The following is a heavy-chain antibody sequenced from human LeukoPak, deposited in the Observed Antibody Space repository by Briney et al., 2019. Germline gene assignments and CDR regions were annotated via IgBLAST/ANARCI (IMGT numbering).Heavy chain of an antibody. Sequence: SETLSLTCTVSGGSISSSSYYWGWIRQPPGKGLEWIGSIYYSGSTYYNPSLKSRVTISVDTSKNQFSLKLSSVTAADTAVYYCARALTYFDYWGQGTLVTVSS. J-gene: IGHJ4*02. CDR2: IYYSGST. CDR3: ARALTYFDY. CDR1: GGSISSSSYY. D-gene: IGHD2-21*02. V-gene: IGHV4-39*07.